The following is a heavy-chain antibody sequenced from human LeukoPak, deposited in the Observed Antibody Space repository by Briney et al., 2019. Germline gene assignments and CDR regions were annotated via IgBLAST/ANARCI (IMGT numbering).Heavy chain of an antibody. D-gene: IGHD5-12*01. V-gene: IGHV4-38-2*02. Sequence: SETLSLTCTVSGYSISSGYYWGWIRQPPGKGLEWIGSIYHSGSTYYNPSLKSRVTISVDTSKNQFSLKLSSVTAADTAVYYCATLGIVATTEQTDAFDIWGQGTMVTVSS. CDR1: GYSISSGYY. J-gene: IGHJ3*02. CDR3: ATLGIVATTEQTDAFDI. CDR2: IYHSGST.